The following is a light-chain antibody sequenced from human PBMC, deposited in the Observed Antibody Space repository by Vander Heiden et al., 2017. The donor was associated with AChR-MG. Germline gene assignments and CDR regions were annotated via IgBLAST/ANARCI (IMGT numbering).Light chain of an antibody. CDR2: DAS. Sequence: DIQMTQSPSTLSASVGDRVTITCRASQSISSWLAWYQQKPGKAPKLLIYDASSLESGVPSRFSGSGSGTEFTLTISSLQPDDFGTYYCQQYNSYPLTFGHGTKVDIK. CDR3: QQYNSYPLT. CDR1: QSISSW. J-gene: IGKJ3*01. V-gene: IGKV1-5*01.